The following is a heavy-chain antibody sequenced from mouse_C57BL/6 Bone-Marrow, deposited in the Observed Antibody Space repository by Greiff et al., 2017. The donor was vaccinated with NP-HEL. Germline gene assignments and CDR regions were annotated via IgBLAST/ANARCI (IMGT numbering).Heavy chain of an antibody. CDR3: ARPKYYGSSYGWYFDV. D-gene: IGHD1-1*01. CDR1: GYTFTSYG. Sequence: VQLQQSGAELARPGASVKLSCKASGYTFTSYGISWVKQRTGQGLEWIGEIYPRSGNTYYNEKFKGKATLTADKSSSTAYMELRSLTSEDSAVYFCARPKYYGSSYGWYFDVWGTGTTVTVSS. V-gene: IGHV1-81*01. CDR2: IYPRSGNT. J-gene: IGHJ1*03.